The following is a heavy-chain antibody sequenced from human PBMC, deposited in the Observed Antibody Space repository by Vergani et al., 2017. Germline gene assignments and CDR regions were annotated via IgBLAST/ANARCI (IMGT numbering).Heavy chain of an antibody. CDR2: ISGSGGST. Sequence: EVQLLESGGGLVQPGGSLRLPCAASGFTFSSYAMSWVRQAPGKGLEWVSAISGSGGSTYYADSVKGRFTISRDNSKNTLYLQMNSLSAEDTAVYDCAKVTHPPPFSGIGQLVGPFDYWGQGTLVTVSS. V-gene: IGHV3-23*01. D-gene: IGHD6-6*01. CDR1: GFTFSSYA. CDR3: AKVTHPPPFSGIGQLVGPFDY. J-gene: IGHJ4*02.